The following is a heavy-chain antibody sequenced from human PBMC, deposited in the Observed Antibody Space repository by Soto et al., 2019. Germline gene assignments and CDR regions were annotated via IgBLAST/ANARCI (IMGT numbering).Heavy chain of an antibody. CDR1: GFTVSSNY. CDR3: AKALMSYDFWSGYSPYYYYGMDV. D-gene: IGHD3-3*01. Sequence: GGSLRLSCAASGFTVSSNYMSWVRQAPGKGLEWVSVIYSGGSTYYADSVKGRFTISRDNSKNTLYLQMNSLRAEDTAVYYCAKALMSYDFWSGYSPYYYYGMDVWGQGTTVTVSS. CDR2: IYSGGST. J-gene: IGHJ6*02. V-gene: IGHV3-66*01.